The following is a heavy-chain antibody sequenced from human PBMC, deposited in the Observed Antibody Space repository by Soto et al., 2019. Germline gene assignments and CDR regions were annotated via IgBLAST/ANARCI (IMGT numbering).Heavy chain of an antibody. CDR3: ATWRGGYTYGLDH. CDR1: GFTFSSQW. Sequence: GGSLRLSCTSSGFTFSSQWLHLVRQAPGKGLMWISRILNDGTTTNYADSVKGRFTVSRDNAKKTMSLQMNNLRAEDTAVYYCATWRGGYTYGLDHWGQGTPVTVSS. CDR2: ILNDGTTT. V-gene: IGHV3-74*01. D-gene: IGHD5-18*01. J-gene: IGHJ4*02.